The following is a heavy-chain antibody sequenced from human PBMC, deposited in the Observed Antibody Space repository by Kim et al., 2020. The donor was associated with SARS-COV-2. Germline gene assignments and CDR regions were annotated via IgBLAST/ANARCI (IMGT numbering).Heavy chain of an antibody. CDR1: GASISSRDDY. D-gene: IGHD3-10*01. J-gene: IGHJ6*03. Sequence: SENLSLTCVVSGASISSRDDYWSWIRQPPGKGLEWIAYIYYSGKTYYNPSLRSRVTMSADTSKNQFSLNLSSVTAADTAVYYCARVAWFRDPKYYYYMDVWGRGTTVTVSS. CDR2: IYYSGKT. CDR3: ARVAWFRDPKYYYYMDV. V-gene: IGHV4-30-4*01.